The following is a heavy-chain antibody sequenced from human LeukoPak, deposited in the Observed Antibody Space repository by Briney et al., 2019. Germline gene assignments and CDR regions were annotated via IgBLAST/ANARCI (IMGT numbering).Heavy chain of an antibody. V-gene: IGHV3-33*01. J-gene: IGHJ6*02. CDR1: GFTFSSYG. CDR3: AREGIAAAGPMDV. CDR2: IWYDGSNK. D-gene: IGHD6-13*01. Sequence: PGGSLRLSCAASGFTFSSYGMHWVRQAPGKGLEWVAVIWYDGSNKYYADSVKGRFTISRDNSKNTLYLQMNSLRAEDTAVYYCAREGIAAAGPMDVWGQGTTVTVSS.